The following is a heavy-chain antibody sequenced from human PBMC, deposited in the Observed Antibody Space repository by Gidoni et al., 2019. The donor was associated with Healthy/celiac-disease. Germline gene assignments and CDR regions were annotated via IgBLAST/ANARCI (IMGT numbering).Heavy chain of an antibody. Sequence: QVQLHQWGAGLLKPSETLSLTCAVYGGSFSGYYWSWIRQPPGKGLEWIGEINHSGSTNYNPSLKSRVTISVDTSKNQFSLKLSSVTAADTAVYYCARGYSSGWYAFDYWGQGTLVTVSS. CDR1: GGSFSGYY. D-gene: IGHD6-19*01. CDR2: INHSGST. CDR3: ARGYSSGWYAFDY. J-gene: IGHJ4*02. V-gene: IGHV4-34*01.